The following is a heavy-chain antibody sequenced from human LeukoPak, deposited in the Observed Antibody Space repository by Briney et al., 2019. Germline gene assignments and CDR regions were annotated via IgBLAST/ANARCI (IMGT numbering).Heavy chain of an antibody. D-gene: IGHD3-10*01. J-gene: IGHJ4*02. CDR1: AYTFTICG. CDR2: ISAYNGNT. V-gene: IGHV1-18*01. Sequence: ASVTVSFTSAAYTFTICGISWGRQAPGQGLEWMGWISAYNGNTNYAQKLQGRVTMTTDTSTSTYYMELRSLRSDETAVYYSAVAYGFGDAWCYPWGRGTLVTVSS. CDR3: AVAYGFGDAWCYP.